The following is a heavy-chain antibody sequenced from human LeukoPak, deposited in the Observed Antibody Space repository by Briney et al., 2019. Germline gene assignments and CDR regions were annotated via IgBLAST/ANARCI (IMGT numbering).Heavy chain of an antibody. CDR1: GFTFSTYA. D-gene: IGHD3-22*01. V-gene: IGHV3-21*01. J-gene: IGHJ3*02. CDR2: ISSSSSYI. Sequence: GRSLRLSCTASGFTFSTYAMHWVRQAPGKGLEWVSCISSSSSYIYYADSMKGRFTISRDNAKNSLYLQMNSLRAEDTAVYYCARDRSYYDTSGYYRDPDSFDIWGQGTMVTVSS. CDR3: ARDRSYYDTSGYYRDPDSFDI.